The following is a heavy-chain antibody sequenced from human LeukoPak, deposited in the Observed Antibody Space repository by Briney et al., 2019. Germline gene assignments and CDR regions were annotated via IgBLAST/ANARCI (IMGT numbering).Heavy chain of an antibody. D-gene: IGHD6-25*01. CDR3: TREGQIGYQNWFDP. V-gene: IGHV1-69*05. CDR2: IIPIFGTA. J-gene: IGHJ5*02. Sequence: SVKVSCKASGGTFSSYAISWVRQAPGQGLEWMGGIIPIFGTANYAQKFQGRVTITTDESTSTAYMELSSLRSEDTAVYYCTREGQIGYQNWFDPWGQGTLVSVSS. CDR1: GGTFSSYA.